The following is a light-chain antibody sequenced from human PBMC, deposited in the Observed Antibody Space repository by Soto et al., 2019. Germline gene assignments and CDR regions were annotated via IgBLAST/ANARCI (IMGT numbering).Light chain of an antibody. CDR1: QGISNS. CDR3: QQADTFPIT. CDR2: AAS. V-gene: IGKV1-12*01. Sequence: DIPMTQSPSSLSASVGDRVTITCRASQGISNSLAWYQQKPGKAPKLLIYAASSLQSGVPSRFSGSGFGTDFTLTISSLQPEDSAIYYCQQADTFPITFGQGTRLEIK. J-gene: IGKJ5*01.